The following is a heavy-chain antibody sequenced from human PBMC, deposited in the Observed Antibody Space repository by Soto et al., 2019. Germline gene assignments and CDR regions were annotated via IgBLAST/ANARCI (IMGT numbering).Heavy chain of an antibody. CDR1: GFTFSSYS. J-gene: IGHJ4*02. CDR2: ISSSSSYI. Sequence: GGSLRLSCAASGFTFSSYSMNWVRQAPGKGLEWVSSISSSSSYIYYADSVKGRFTISRDNAKNSLYLQMNSLRAEDTAVYYCASGIVRFLEWEVGYWGQGTLVTVSS. D-gene: IGHD3-3*01. CDR3: ASGIVRFLEWEVGY. V-gene: IGHV3-21*01.